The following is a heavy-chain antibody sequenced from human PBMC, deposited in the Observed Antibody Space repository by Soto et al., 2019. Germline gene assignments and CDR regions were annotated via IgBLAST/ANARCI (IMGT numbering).Heavy chain of an antibody. D-gene: IGHD6-19*01. CDR3: ARVGSSGLFFYFDY. Sequence: GASVKVSCKASGGTLSSYTFSWVRQAPGQGLEWMGRVIPNLGVTNYAKKFQGRFTIVVDTSTSTAYMELNSLRYEDTAVYYCARVGSSGLFFYFDYWGQGTLVTVSS. CDR1: GGTLSSYT. J-gene: IGHJ4*02. CDR2: VIPNLGVT. V-gene: IGHV1-69*02.